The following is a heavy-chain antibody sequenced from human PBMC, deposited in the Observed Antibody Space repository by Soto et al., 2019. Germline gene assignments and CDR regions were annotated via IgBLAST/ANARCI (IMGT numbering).Heavy chain of an antibody. J-gene: IGHJ3*02. D-gene: IGHD3-10*01. Sequence: QLQLQESGPGLVKPSETLSLTCTVSGGSISSDIHYWGWIRQPPGKGLEWIGTIYYSGNTYYNPSLRVRVTIAMDTSTNQFSLRLTSVTAADTAVYYCARHTDCGSGSSCLGSDNMDTDAFDIWGQGTMVTVS. CDR2: IYYSGNT. CDR3: ARHTDCGSGSSCLGSDNMDTDAFDI. CDR1: GGSISSDIHY. V-gene: IGHV4-39*01.